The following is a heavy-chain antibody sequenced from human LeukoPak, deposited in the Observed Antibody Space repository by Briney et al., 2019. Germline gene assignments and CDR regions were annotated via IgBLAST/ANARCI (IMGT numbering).Heavy chain of an antibody. CDR1: GFTFSSYS. Sequence: GGSLRLSCAASGFTFSSYSMNWVRQAPGKGLEWVSSISSSSSYIYYADSVKGRFTISRDNAKNSLYLQMNSLRAEDTAVYYCASIIHDYGSSFDYWGQGTLVTVSS. V-gene: IGHV3-21*01. D-gene: IGHD4-23*01. J-gene: IGHJ4*02. CDR2: ISSSSSYI. CDR3: ASIIHDYGSSFDY.